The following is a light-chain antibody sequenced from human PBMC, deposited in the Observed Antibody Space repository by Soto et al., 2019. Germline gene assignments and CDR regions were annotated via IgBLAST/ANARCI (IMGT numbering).Light chain of an antibody. CDR1: QSVSSN. Sequence: EIVMTQSPATLSVSPGERATLSCRASQSVSSNLAWYQQQPGHAPRLLINGAFTRATAVPASFSGSGSGTEFTLTISNLQSEDFADYFCQQYSNWPFTFGPGTKVDVK. CDR2: GAF. CDR3: QQYSNWPFT. V-gene: IGKV3-15*01. J-gene: IGKJ3*01.